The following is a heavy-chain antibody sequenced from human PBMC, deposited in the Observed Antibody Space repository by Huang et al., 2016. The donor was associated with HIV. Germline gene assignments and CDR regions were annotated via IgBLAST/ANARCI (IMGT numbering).Heavy chain of an antibody. CDR1: GGSISGSRYY. CDR2: MYYSGDS. J-gene: IGHJ6*03. Sequence: QLQLQESGPGPVKPSATLSLTCSVSGGSISGSRYYWGWIRQPPGKGLEWIGSMYYSGDSHYRPSLQRRVTISVDTSKNQFSLKLSSVTAADPAVYYCARGQSGPSQWLASLGNYYYYMDVWGKGTTVTVSS. V-gene: IGHV4-39*01. D-gene: IGHD6-19*01. CDR3: ARGQSGPSQWLASLGNYYYYMDV.